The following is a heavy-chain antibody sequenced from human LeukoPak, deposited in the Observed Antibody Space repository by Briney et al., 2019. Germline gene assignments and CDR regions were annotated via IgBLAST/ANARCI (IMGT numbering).Heavy chain of an antibody. V-gene: IGHV3-66*01. CDR1: GFTVSSNY. J-gene: IGHJ4*02. CDR3: ASTFYGDSPPY. CDR2: IYSGGST. Sequence: GGSLRLSCAASGFTVSSNYMSWVREAPGKGLEWVSVIYSGGSTYYADSVKGRFTTSRDNSKNTLYLQMNSLRAEDTAVYYCASTFYGDSPPYWGQGTLVTVSS. D-gene: IGHD4-17*01.